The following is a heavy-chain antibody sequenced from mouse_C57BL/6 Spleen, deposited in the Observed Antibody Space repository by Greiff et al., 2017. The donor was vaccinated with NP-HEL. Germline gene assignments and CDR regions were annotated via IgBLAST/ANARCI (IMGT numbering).Heavy chain of an antibody. CDR3: ARSGPEGRAPWNY. Sequence: EVKLEESGPGLVKPSQSLSLTCSVTGYSITSGYYWNWIRQFPGNKLEWMGYISYDGSNNYNPSLKNRISITRDTSKNQFFLKLNSVTTEDTATYYCARSGPEGRAPWNYWGQGTTLTVSS. V-gene: IGHV3-6*01. J-gene: IGHJ2*01. D-gene: IGHD3-1*01. CDR1: GYSITSGYY. CDR2: ISYDGSN.